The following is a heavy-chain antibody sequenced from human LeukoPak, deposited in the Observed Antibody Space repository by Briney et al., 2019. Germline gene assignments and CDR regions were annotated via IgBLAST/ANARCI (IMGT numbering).Heavy chain of an antibody. D-gene: IGHD6-13*01. CDR1: GFTVSDNY. J-gene: IGHJ4*02. CDR2: VYNSGRT. CDR3: ARDHGGAAALDY. Sequence: GGSLRLSCEASGFTVSDNYISWVRQAPGKGLEWVSIVYNSGRTYYADSVRGRFTISRDFSKNTVYLQINSLRVEDTAVYYCARDHGGAAALDYWGQGTLVTVSS. V-gene: IGHV3-53*01.